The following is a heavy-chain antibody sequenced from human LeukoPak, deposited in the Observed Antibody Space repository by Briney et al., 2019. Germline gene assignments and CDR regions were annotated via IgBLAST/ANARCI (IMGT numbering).Heavy chain of an antibody. CDR3: AKDSGYSSGWYYDY. CDR2: ISGSGGST. Sequence: GGSLRLSCAASGFTFSSYAMSWVCQAPGKGLEWVSAISGSGGSTYYADSVKGRFTISRDNSKNTLYLQMNSLRAEDTAVYYCAKDSGYSSGWYYDYWGQGTLVTVSS. CDR1: GFTFSSYA. D-gene: IGHD6-19*01. V-gene: IGHV3-23*01. J-gene: IGHJ4*02.